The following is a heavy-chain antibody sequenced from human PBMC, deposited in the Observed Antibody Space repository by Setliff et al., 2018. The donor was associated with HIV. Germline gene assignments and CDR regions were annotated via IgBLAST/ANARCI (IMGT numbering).Heavy chain of an antibody. CDR2: IKQDGSEK. V-gene: IGHV3-7*05. CDR3: ARDCRVGWVFTYGMDV. Sequence: GSLRLSCAASGFTFSSYWMSWVRQAPGKGLEWVANIKQDGSEKYYADSVKGRFTISRDSSKNTLFLQMNSLRPEDTAVYYCARDCRVGWVFTYGMDVWGQGTLVTVSS. D-gene: IGHD6-13*01. J-gene: IGHJ6*02. CDR1: GFTFSSYW.